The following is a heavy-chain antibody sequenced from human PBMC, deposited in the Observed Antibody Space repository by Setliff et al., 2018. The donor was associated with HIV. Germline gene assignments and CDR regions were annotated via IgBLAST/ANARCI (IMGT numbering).Heavy chain of an antibody. D-gene: IGHD3-10*01. CDR3: AKDGGSVNFEFDY. CDR2: VWYDGSNK. J-gene: IGHJ4*02. Sequence: GGSLRLSCAASKFTFSTYGMHWVRQAPGNGLEWVAVVWYDGSNKDYADSVKGRFTISRDNSKNTIYLQMNSLRAEDTAVYFCAKDGGSVNFEFDYWGQGALVTVSS. CDR1: KFTFSTYG. V-gene: IGHV3-30*02.